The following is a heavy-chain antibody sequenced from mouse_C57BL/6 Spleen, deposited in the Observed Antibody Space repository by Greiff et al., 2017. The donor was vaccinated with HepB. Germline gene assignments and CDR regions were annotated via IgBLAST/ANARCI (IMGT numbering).Heavy chain of an antibody. CDR1: GYTFTSYW. J-gene: IGHJ2*01. V-gene: IGHV1-7*01. Sequence: VQLQQSGAELAKPGASVKLSCKASGYTFTSYWMHWVKQRPGQGLEWIGYINPSSGYTKYNQKFKDKATLTADKSSRTAYMQLSSLTYEDSAVYYCARDYGSSSFDYWGQGTTLTVSS. CDR3: ARDYGSSSFDY. D-gene: IGHD1-1*01. CDR2: INPSSGYT.